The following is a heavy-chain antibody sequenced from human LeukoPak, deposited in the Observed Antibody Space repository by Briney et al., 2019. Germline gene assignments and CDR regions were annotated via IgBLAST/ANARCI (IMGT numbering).Heavy chain of an antibody. CDR3: ARGSYDSSGYPVPFDY. CDR2: INHSGST. Sequence: SETLSLTCAVYGGSFSGYYWSWIRQPPGKGLEWIGEINHSGSTNYNPSLKSRVTISVDTSKNQFSLKLSSVTAADTAVYYCARGSYDSSGYPVPFDYWGQGTLVTVSS. J-gene: IGHJ4*02. CDR1: GGSFSGYY. V-gene: IGHV4-34*01. D-gene: IGHD3-22*01.